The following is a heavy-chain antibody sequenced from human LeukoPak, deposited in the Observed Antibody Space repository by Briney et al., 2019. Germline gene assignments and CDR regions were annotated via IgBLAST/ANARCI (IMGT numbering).Heavy chain of an antibody. CDR1: GYTFTDYY. D-gene: IGHD6-19*01. V-gene: IGHV1-2*02. CDR3: ARTRAIAVAPLGY. J-gene: IGHJ4*02. CDR2: INCNSGGT. Sequence: ASMKVSCKASGYTFTDYYIHWVRQAPGQGLEWMGWINCNSGGTIHAQKFQGRITMTRDTSINTAYMDLSRLRSDDTAVYYCARTRAIAVAPLGYWGQGTLVTVSS.